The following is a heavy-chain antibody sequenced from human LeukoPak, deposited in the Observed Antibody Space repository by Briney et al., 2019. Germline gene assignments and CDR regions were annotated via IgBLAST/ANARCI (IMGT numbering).Heavy chain of an antibody. V-gene: IGHV4-4*07. CDR3: ARAWGYGSGSYYSFYFDY. CDR1: GGSISSYY. J-gene: IGHJ4*02. Sequence: SETLSLTCTVSGGSISSYYWSWIRRPAGKGLEWIGRIYTSGSTNYNPSLKSRVTMSVDTSKNQFSLKLSSVTAADTAVYYCARAWGYGSGSYYSFYFDYWGQGTLVTVSS. D-gene: IGHD3-10*01. CDR2: IYTSGST.